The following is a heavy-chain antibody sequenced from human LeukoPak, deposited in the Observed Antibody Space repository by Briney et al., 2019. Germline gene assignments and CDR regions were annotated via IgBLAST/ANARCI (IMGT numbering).Heavy chain of an antibody. J-gene: IGHJ4*02. CDR1: GFTFDDYA. D-gene: IGHD4-11*01. CDR2: ISWNSGSI. CDR3: AKGASNYRGYVFDY. Sequence: GGSLRLSCAASGFTFDDYAMHWVRQAPGKGLEWVSGISWNSGSIGYADSVKGRFTISRDNAKNSLYLQMNSLRAEDTAVYYCAKGASNYRGYVFDYWGQGTLVTVSS. V-gene: IGHV3-9*01.